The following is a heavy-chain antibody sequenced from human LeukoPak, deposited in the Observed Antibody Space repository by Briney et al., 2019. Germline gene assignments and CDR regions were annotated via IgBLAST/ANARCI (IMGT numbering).Heavy chain of an antibody. CDR1: GYTFTSYY. D-gene: IGHD1-26*01. V-gene: IGHV1-24*01. Sequence: GASVKVSCKASGYTFTSYYMHWVRQAPGQGLEWMGGFDPEDGETIYAQKFQGRVTMTEDTSTDTAYMELSSLRSEDTAVYYCATIWGLWEGFYFDYWGQGTLVTVSS. CDR3: ATIWGLWEGFYFDY. J-gene: IGHJ4*02. CDR2: FDPEDGET.